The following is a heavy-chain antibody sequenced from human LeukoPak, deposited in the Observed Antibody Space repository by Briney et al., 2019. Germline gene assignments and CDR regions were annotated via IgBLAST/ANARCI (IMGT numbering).Heavy chain of an antibody. CDR1: GYSFTSYW. D-gene: IGHD3-3*01. CDR3: ARGDFWSGYGPYYFDY. J-gene: IGHJ4*02. V-gene: IGHV5-51*01. Sequence: GESLKISCKGSGYSFTSYWIVWVRQMPGKGLEWMGIIYPGDSDTRYSPSFQGQVTISADKSISTAYLQWSSLKASDTAMYYCARGDFWSGYGPYYFDYWGQGTLVTVSS. CDR2: IYPGDSDT.